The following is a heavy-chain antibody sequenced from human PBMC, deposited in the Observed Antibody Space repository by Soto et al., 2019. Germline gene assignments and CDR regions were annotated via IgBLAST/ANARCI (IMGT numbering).Heavy chain of an antibody. CDR2: IYWNDDK. D-gene: IGHD3-3*01. V-gene: IGHV2-5*01. J-gene: IGHJ6*02. Sequence: QITLKASGPTLVKPTQTLTLTCTFSGFSLSTGGVGVGWIRQPPGKAPEWLALIYWNDDKRYSPSLNSRLTITKSISKHQVVLTMSNIEPVDTATYYCGGDNVLTIYHGYGMDVWGQGTTVTVSS. CDR1: GFSLSTGGVG. CDR3: GGDNVLTIYHGYGMDV.